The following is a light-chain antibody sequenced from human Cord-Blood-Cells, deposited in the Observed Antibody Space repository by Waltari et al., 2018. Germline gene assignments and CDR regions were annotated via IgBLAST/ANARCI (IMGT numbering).Light chain of an antibody. CDR2: DVS. Sequence: QSALTQPASVSGSPGQSITISCTGTSSDVGGYTYVSWYQQHPGKAPKLMIYDVSNRPSGVSNRFSGYKSGNTASLTISGLQAEDEADCYCSSYTSSSSWVFGGGTKLTVL. V-gene: IGLV2-14*03. J-gene: IGLJ3*02. CDR1: SSDVGGYTY. CDR3: SSYTSSSSWV.